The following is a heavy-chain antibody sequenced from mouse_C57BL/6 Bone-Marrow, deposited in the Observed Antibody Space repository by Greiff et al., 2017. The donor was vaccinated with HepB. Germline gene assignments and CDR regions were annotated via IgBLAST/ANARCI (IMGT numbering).Heavy chain of an antibody. CDR2: ISYDGSN. CDR1: GYSITSGYY. D-gene: IGHD2-4*01. V-gene: IGHV3-6*01. CDR3: ARIGSYDYDY. Sequence: EVQVVESGPGLVKPSQSLSLTCSVTGYSITSGYYWNWIRQFPGNKLEWMGYISYDGSNNYNPSLKNRISITRDTSKNQFFLKLNSVTTEDTATYYCARIGSYDYDYWGQGTTLTVSS. J-gene: IGHJ2*01.